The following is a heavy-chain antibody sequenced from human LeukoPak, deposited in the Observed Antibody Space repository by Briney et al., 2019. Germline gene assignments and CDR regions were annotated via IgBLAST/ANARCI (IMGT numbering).Heavy chain of an antibody. J-gene: IGHJ4*02. D-gene: IGHD6-13*01. CDR2: MNPNSGNT. V-gene: IGHV1-8*03. CDR3: ARASKSWDFDY. CDR1: GGTFSSYA. Sequence: GASVKVSCTASGGTFSSYAINWVRQATGQGLEWMGWMNPNSGNTGYAQKFQGRVTITRNTSISTAYMELSSLRSEDTAVYYCARASKSWDFDYWGQGTLVTVSS.